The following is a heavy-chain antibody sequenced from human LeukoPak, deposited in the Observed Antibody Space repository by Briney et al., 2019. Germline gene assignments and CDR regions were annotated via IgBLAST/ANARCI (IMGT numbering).Heavy chain of an antibody. CDR3: ARDAADQEYFDY. CDR2: IIPILGIA. V-gene: IGHV1-69*04. J-gene: IGHJ4*02. CDR1: GGTFSSYA. Sequence: GASVKVSCKASGGTFSSYAISWVRQAPGQGLEWMGRIIPILGIANYAQKFQGRVTITADKSTSTAYMELSSLRSEDTAVYYCARDAADQEYFDYWGQGTPVTVSA. D-gene: IGHD2-15*01.